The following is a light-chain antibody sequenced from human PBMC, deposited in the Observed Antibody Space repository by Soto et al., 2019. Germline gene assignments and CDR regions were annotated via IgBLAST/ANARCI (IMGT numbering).Light chain of an antibody. CDR2: AVN. CDR3: SSYISSDTLKV. CDR1: SEDIGAYDY. J-gene: IGLJ1*01. Sequence: QSALTQPASVSASPGQSIFISCTGTSEDIGAYDYVSWYQQHPGKAPKLILYAVNDRPSGVSSRFSGSKSGNTASLTISGVQPDDESDYYCSSYISSDTLKVFATGTKLTV. V-gene: IGLV2-14*01.